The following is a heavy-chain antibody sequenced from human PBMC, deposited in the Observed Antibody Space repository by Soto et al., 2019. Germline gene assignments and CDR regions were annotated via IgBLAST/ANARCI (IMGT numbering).Heavy chain of an antibody. CDR1: GFTFSSYA. Sequence: EVQLLESGGGLVQPGGSLRLSCAASGFTFSSYAMSWVRQAPGKGLEWVSAISGSGGSTYYADSVKGRFTISRDNSKNTLYLQMNSLRAEDTAAYYCAKGSSSWYFIPSFDPWGQGTLVTVSS. J-gene: IGHJ5*02. CDR2: ISGSGGST. D-gene: IGHD6-13*01. V-gene: IGHV3-23*01. CDR3: AKGSSSWYFIPSFDP.